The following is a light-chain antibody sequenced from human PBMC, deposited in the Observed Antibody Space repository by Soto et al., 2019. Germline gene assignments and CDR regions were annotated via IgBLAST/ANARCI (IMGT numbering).Light chain of an antibody. CDR1: QSVSSY. J-gene: IGKJ3*01. V-gene: IGKV3-11*01. CDR2: DAS. Sequence: EIVLTQSPATLSLSPGERATLSCRASQSVSSYLAWYQRKPGQAPRLHIYDASNRATGIPARFSGSGSGTDFTLTINSLEPEDFAVKCGQQRSNWLFTFGPGTKVDIK. CDR3: QQRSNWLFT.